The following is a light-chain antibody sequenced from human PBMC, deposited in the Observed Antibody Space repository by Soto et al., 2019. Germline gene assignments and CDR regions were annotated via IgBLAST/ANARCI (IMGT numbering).Light chain of an antibody. Sequence: DIQRTPSPSTLSGSVGDRVTITCRARQTISSRLAWYQQKPVKAPKLLIYKASTLKSGVPSRFSGSGSVTKFTLTISSLQPDDFATYHCQHYNSYSEAFGQGTKVELK. J-gene: IGKJ1*01. CDR1: QTISSR. CDR2: KAS. CDR3: QHYNSYSEA. V-gene: IGKV1-5*03.